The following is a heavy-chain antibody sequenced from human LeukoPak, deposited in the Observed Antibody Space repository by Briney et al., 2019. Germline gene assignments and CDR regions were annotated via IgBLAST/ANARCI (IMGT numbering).Heavy chain of an antibody. D-gene: IGHD3-3*01. J-gene: IGHJ3*02. CDR1: GGSISSSSYY. CDR2: IYYSGST. V-gene: IGHV4-39*07. Sequence: SETLSLTCTVSGGSISSSSYYWGWIRQPPGKGLEWIGSIYYSGSTYYNPSLKSRVTISVDTSKNQFSLKLSSVTAADTAVYYCATTKTIFGVVMRGGFDAFDIWGQGTMVTVSS. CDR3: ATTKTIFGVVMRGGFDAFDI.